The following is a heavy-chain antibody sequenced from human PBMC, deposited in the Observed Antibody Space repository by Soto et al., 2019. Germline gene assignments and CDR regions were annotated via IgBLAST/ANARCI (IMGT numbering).Heavy chain of an antibody. CDR2: IIPIFGTA. CDR3: ARDNKAVADDAFDI. J-gene: IGHJ3*02. D-gene: IGHD6-19*01. V-gene: IGHV1-69*13. CDR1: GGTFSSYA. Sequence: GASVKVSCKASGGTFSSYAISWVRQAPGQGLEWMGGIIPIFGTANYAQKFQGRVTITADESTSTAYMELSSLRSEDTAVYYCARDNKAVADDAFDIWGQGTMVTVSS.